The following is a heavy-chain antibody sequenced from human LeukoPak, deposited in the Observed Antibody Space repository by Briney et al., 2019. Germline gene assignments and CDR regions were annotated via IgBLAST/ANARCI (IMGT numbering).Heavy chain of an antibody. CDR1: AFTFSSYS. CDR3: ARYRFVVGATDSFDI. CDR2: ISSSSSYR. V-gene: IGHV3-21*01. D-gene: IGHD1-26*01. Sequence: GVSLRLSCAASAFTFSSYSMRWVPQAPGNGREWVLSISSSSSYRYYADSVKGRFTISRDNAKNSLYLQMNSLRAEDTAVYYCARYRFVVGATDSFDIWGQGTMVTVSS. J-gene: IGHJ3*02.